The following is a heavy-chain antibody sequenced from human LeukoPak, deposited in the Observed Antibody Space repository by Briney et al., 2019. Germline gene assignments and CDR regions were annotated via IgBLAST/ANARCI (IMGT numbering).Heavy chain of an antibody. CDR1: GFTFSSYA. D-gene: IGHD2-2*01. CDR2: ISGSGGST. CDR3: AKGRPGYCSSTSCPGDAFDI. J-gene: IGHJ3*02. V-gene: IGHV3-23*01. Sequence: PGGSLRLSCAASGFTFSSYAMSWVRQAPGKGLEWVSAISGSGGSTYYADSVKGRFTISRDNSKNTLYLQMNSLRAEDTAVYYCAKGRPGYCSSTSCPGDAFDIWGQGTMVTVSP.